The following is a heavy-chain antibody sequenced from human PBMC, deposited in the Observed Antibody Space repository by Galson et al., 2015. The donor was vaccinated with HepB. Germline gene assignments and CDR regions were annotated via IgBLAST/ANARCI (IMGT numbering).Heavy chain of an antibody. CDR2: IYYGGSA. CDR3: ARRGRQLVQVLTFDY. J-gene: IGHJ4*02. V-gene: IGHV4-39*01. D-gene: IGHD6-13*01. Sequence: ETLSLTCTVSGGSISSSNYYWGWIRQPPGKGLEWIGNIYYGGSAYYNPSLKSRVTISADTSKNQVSLRLSSVTAADTAVYYCARRGRQLVQVLTFDYWGQGNLVTVSA. CDR1: GGSISSSNYY.